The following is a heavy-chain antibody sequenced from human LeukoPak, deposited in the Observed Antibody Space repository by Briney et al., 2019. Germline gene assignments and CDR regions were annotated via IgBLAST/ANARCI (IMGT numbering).Heavy chain of an antibody. J-gene: IGHJ3*02. Sequence: SETLSLTCTVSGGSISSYYWSWIRQPPGKGLEWIGYIYYSGSTNYNPSLKSRVTISVDTSKNQFSLKLSSVTAADTAVYYCARVKVTTPVLRVAFDIWGQGTMVTVSS. D-gene: IGHD4-17*01. V-gene: IGHV4-59*01. CDR2: IYYSGST. CDR3: ARVKVTTPVLRVAFDI. CDR1: GGSISSYY.